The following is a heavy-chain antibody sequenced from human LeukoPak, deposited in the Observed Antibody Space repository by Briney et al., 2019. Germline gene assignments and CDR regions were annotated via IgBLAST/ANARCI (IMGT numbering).Heavy chain of an antibody. J-gene: IGHJ3*02. V-gene: IGHV3-53*04. CDR3: ARDRQLTSYDSAAFDI. D-gene: IGHD3-22*01. Sequence: GGSLRLSCAASGFTVSTNCMIWVRQPPGKGLEWVSVIYNTGSTYNADSVKGRFTISRHNSKNTVYLQMNNLRAEDTAMYYCARDRQLTSYDSAAFDIWGHGTMVTVSS. CDR1: GFTVSTNC. CDR2: IYNTGST.